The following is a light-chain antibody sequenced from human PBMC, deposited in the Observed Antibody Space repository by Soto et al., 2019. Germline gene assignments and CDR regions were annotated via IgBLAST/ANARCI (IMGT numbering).Light chain of an antibody. CDR1: SSDVGGYSY. Sequence: QSVLAQPASLPGSPGQSIAISCTGTSSDVGGYSYVSWYQQQPGKAPKLVISDVSNRPSGVSDRFSGSKSGNTASLTISGLQTEDEADYYCASYTTSSTYVFGTGTKVTVL. CDR3: ASYTTSSTYV. V-gene: IGLV2-14*01. CDR2: DVS. J-gene: IGLJ1*01.